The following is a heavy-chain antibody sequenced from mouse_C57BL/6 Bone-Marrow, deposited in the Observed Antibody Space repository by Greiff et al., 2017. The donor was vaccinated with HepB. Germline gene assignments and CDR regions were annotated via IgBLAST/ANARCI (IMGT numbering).Heavy chain of an antibody. CDR3: ARDGGY. CDR2: ISSGGSYT. D-gene: IGHD2-3*01. CDR1: GFTFSSYG. J-gene: IGHJ2*01. V-gene: IGHV5-6*01. Sequence: EVMLVESGGDLVKPGGSLKLSCAASGFTFSSYGMAWVRQTPDKRLEWVATISSGGSYTYYPDSVKGRFTISRDNTKNTLYLQLSSLKSEDTAMYYCARDGGYWGQGTTLTVSS.